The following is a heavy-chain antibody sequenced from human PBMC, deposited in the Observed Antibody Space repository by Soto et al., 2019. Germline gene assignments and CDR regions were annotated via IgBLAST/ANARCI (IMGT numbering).Heavy chain of an antibody. Sequence: QVQLVQSGAEVKKPGASVKVSCKASGYTFTSYAMHWVRQAPGQSLEWMGWINAGNGNTKYSQKFQGRVTINRDTSASTADLELSSLRSEDTAVYYCARWRVGRASVGDNWFDPWGQGTVVTVAS. V-gene: IGHV1-3*01. D-gene: IGHD1-26*01. CDR1: GYTFTSYA. J-gene: IGHJ5*02. CDR2: INAGNGNT. CDR3: ARWRVGRASVGDNWFDP.